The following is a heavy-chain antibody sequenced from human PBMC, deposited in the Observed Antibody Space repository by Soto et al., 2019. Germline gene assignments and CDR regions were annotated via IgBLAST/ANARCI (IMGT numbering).Heavy chain of an antibody. Sequence: QLQLQESGSGLVKPSQTLSLTCAVSGGSISSGGYSWSWIRQPPGKGLEWIGYIYHSGSTYYNPXLXSXXNRSVDRSKNQFSLKLSSVSAADTAVYYCARVPDYGGQGTLVTVSS. V-gene: IGHV4-30-2*01. CDR2: IYHSGST. J-gene: IGHJ4*02. CDR1: GGSISSGGYS. CDR3: ARVPDY.